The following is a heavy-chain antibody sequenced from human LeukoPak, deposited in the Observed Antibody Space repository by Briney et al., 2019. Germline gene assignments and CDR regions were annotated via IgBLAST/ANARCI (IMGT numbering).Heavy chain of an antibody. J-gene: IGHJ4*02. D-gene: IGHD6-13*01. Sequence: SETLSLTCAVYGGSFSGYYWSWIRQPPGKGLEWIGEINHSGSTNYNPSLKSRVTISVDTSKNQFSLKLSSVTAADTAVYYCARDEIAAAALDWGQGTLVTVSS. V-gene: IGHV4-34*01. CDR3: ARDEIAAAALD. CDR2: INHSGST. CDR1: GGSFSGYY.